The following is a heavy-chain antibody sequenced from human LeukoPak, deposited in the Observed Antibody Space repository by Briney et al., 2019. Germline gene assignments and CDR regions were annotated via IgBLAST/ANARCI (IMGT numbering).Heavy chain of an antibody. J-gene: IGHJ4*02. Sequence: PGRSLRLSCAASGFTFSSYAMHWVRQAPGKGLEWVAVISYDGSNKYYADSVKGRFTISRDNSKNTLYLQMNSLRAEDTAVYYCAKWSGSYLLDYFDYWGQGTLVTVSS. V-gene: IGHV3-30*04. D-gene: IGHD1-26*01. CDR2: ISYDGSNK. CDR1: GFTFSSYA. CDR3: AKWSGSYLLDYFDY.